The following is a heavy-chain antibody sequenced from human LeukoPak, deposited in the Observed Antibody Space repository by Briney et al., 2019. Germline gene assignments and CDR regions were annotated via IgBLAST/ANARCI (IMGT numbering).Heavy chain of an antibody. Sequence: SETLSLTCTVSGGSISSYYWSWIRQPPGKGLEWIGYIYYSGSTNYIPSLKSRVTISVDTSKNQFSLKLSSVTAADTAVYYCARERRFLEWLPEDYFDYWGQGTLVTVSS. V-gene: IGHV4-59*01. D-gene: IGHD3-3*01. CDR1: GGSISSYY. CDR3: ARERRFLEWLPEDYFDY. J-gene: IGHJ4*02. CDR2: IYYSGST.